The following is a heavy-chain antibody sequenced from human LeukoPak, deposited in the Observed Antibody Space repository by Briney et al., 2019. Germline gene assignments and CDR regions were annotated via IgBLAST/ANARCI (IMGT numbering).Heavy chain of an antibody. CDR2: INPNGGGT. Sequence: ASVKVSCKASGYTFTTYYMHWVRQAPGQGLEWMGVINPNGGGTSYAQKFEGRLTMTRDTSTSTVFMELSSLRSEGTAMYYCARDPSGAWQWFDYWGQGALVTVTS. CDR1: GYTFTTYY. D-gene: IGHD6-19*01. V-gene: IGHV1-46*01. J-gene: IGHJ4*02. CDR3: ARDPSGAWQWFDY.